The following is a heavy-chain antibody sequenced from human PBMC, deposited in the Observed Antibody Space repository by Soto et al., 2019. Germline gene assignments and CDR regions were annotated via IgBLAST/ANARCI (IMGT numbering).Heavy chain of an antibody. J-gene: IGHJ4*02. CDR3: ARVNRRVLEWLLRFDY. D-gene: IGHD3-3*01. V-gene: IGHV1-18*01. Sequence: QVQLVQSGAEVKKPGASVKVSCKASGYTFTSYGISWGRKAPGQGPDLRGWISAYNGNTNYAQKLQGRVTMTKDKSTSKAYMELRSLRSDDTAVYYCARVNRRVLEWLLRFDYWGQGTLVTVSS. CDR2: ISAYNGNT. CDR1: GYTFTSYG.